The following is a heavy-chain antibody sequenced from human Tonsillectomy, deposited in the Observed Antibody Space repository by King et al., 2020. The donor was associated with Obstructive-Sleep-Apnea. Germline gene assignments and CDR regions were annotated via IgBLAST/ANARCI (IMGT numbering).Heavy chain of an antibody. D-gene: IGHD3-22*01. CDR1: GYSFTSYW. CDR3: ARRLHYYDSSGYYSWYFDL. J-gene: IGHJ2*01. V-gene: IGHV5-10-1*01. Sequence: VQLVESGAEVKKPGESLRSSCKGSGYSFTSYWISWVRQMPGKGLEWMGRIDPSDSYTNYSPSFQGHVTISADKSISTAYLQWSSLKASDTAMYYCARRLHYYDSSGYYSWYFDLWGRGTLVTVSS. CDR2: IDPSDSYT.